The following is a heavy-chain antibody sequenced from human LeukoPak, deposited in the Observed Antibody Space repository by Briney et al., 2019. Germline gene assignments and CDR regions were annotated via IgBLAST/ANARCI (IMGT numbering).Heavy chain of an antibody. V-gene: IGHV4-59*01. CDR1: GGSISSFY. CDR2: LYYSGST. D-gene: IGHD3-16*02. Sequence: SETLSLTCTVSGGSISSFYWIWIRQPPGQGLAWFGYLYYSGSTNYNPSLKSRVTISVDTSKNQFSLKLSSVTAADTAVYYCARAPVDVWGSYRPHAFDIWGQGTMVTVSS. CDR3: ARAPVDVWGSYRPHAFDI. J-gene: IGHJ3*02.